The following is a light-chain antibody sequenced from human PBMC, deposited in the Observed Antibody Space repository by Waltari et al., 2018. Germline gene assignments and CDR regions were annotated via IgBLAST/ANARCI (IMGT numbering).Light chain of an antibody. J-gene: IGLJ1*01. Sequence: QSALTQPASVSGSPGQSITISCTGTSSDVGGYNYVPWYQQHPGKAPKLIIYDVSKRPSGVSNRFSGSKSGNTASLTISGLQAEDEADYYCSSYTSSSVYVFGTGTKVTVL. CDR3: SSYTSSSVYV. CDR1: SSDVGGYNY. CDR2: DVS. V-gene: IGLV2-14*01.